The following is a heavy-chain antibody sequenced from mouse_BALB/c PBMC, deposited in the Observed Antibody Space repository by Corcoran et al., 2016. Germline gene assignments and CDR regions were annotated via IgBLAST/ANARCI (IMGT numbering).Heavy chain of an antibody. D-gene: IGHD4-1*01. Sequence: EVQLQQSGAELVKPGASVKLSCTASGFNIKDTYMHWVKQRPEQGLEWIGRIDPANGNTKYDPKFQGTATITADTSSNTAYLQLSSLTSEDTAVYYCANWDWYFDVWGAGTTVTVSS. CDR1: GFNIKDTY. V-gene: IGHV14-3*02. CDR3: ANWDWYFDV. CDR2: IDPANGNT. J-gene: IGHJ1*01.